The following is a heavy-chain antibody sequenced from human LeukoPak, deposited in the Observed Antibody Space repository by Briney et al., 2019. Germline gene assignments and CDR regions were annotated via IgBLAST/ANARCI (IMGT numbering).Heavy chain of an antibody. J-gene: IGHJ5*02. V-gene: IGHV5-51*01. CDR2: IYSCDSDT. D-gene: IGHD2-15*01. Sequence: GESLKISCKGSGYSFTSYWNCWVRQMPRKGLEWVGIIYSCDSDTRYSPSFQGQVTISADKSISTAYLQWSSLKASDTAMYYCAGGYCSGGSCYWFDPWGQGTLVTVSS. CDR3: AGGYCSGGSCYWFDP. CDR1: GYSFTSYW.